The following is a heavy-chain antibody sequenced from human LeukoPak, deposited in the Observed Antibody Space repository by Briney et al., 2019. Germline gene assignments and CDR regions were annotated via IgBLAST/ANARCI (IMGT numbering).Heavy chain of an antibody. D-gene: IGHD3-22*01. Sequence: SVKVSCKASGFTFTSSAMQWVRQARGQRLEWIGWIVVGSGNTNYAQKFQERVTITRDMSTSTAYMELSSLRSEDTAVYYCARNNVTDDSSGYFYYYYYYMDVWGKGTTVTVSS. J-gene: IGHJ6*03. CDR2: IVVGSGNT. V-gene: IGHV1-58*02. CDR1: GFTFTSSA. CDR3: ARNNVTDDSSGYFYYYYYYMDV.